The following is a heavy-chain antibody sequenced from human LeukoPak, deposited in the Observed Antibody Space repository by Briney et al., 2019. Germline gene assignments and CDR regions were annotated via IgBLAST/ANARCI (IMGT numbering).Heavy chain of an antibody. D-gene: IGHD3-22*01. J-gene: IGHJ4*02. CDR2: ISYDGSNK. CDR3: ALTFYDSSGYYYVFPMDY. Sequence: GRSLRLSCAASGFTFSSYGMHWVRQAPGKGLEWVAVISYDGSNKYYADSVKGRFTISRDNSKNTLYLQMNSLRAEDTAVYYCALTFYDSSGYYYVFPMDYWGQGTLVTVSS. CDR1: GFTFSSYG. V-gene: IGHV3-30*03.